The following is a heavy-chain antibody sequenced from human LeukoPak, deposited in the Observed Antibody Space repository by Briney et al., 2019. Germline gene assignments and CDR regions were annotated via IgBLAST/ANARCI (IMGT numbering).Heavy chain of an antibody. CDR1: GGSIGSDGYY. J-gene: IGHJ4*02. CDR2: IYYSGST. D-gene: IGHD6-13*01. V-gene: IGHV4-39*07. CDR3: ARIPFYSSSCPLDY. Sequence: SETLSLTCSVSGGSIGSDGYYWNWIRQPPGKGLEWIGSIYYSGSTYYNPSLKSRVTISVDTSKNQFSLKLSSVTAADTAVYYCARIPFYSSSCPLDYWGQGTLVTVSS.